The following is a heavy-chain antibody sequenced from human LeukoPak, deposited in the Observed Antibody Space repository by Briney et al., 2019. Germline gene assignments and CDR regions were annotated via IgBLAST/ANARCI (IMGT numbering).Heavy chain of an antibody. CDR2: MNPNSGNT. CDR3: ARVYHYDFWSGYPSDAFDI. CDR1: GYTFTSYD. J-gene: IGHJ3*02. Sequence: GASVKVSCKASGYTFTSYDINWVRQATGQGLEWMGWMNPNSGNTGYAQKFQGRVTMTRNTSIGTAYMELSSLRSEDTAVYYCARVYHYDFWSGYPSDAFDIWGQGTMVTVSS. D-gene: IGHD3-3*01. V-gene: IGHV1-8*01.